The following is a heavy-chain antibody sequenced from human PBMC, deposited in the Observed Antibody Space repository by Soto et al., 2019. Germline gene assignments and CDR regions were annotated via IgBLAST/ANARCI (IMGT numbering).Heavy chain of an antibody. CDR2: IYYSGST. CDR3: ARNQRIYDILTGYYKGPFDS. Sequence: TSETLSLTCTVSGGSISSSSYYWGWIRQPPGKGLEWIGSIYYSGSTYYNPSLKSRVTISVDTSKNQFSLKLSSVTAADTAVYYCARNQRIYDILTGYYKGPFDSWGQRTLVTVSS. J-gene: IGHJ4*02. V-gene: IGHV4-39*01. D-gene: IGHD3-9*01. CDR1: GGSISSSSYY.